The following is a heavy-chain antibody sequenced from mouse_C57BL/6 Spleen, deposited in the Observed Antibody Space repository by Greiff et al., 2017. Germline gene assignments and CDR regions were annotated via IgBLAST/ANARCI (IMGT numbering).Heavy chain of an antibody. V-gene: IGHV1-18*01. CDR3: ARRRGGDFDV. Sequence: EVKLQQSGPELAKPGASVKISCKASGYTFTDYNMDWVKQSHGKSLEWIGDINPNNGCTIYNQKFKGKATLTVDKSSITASMELSSLTSEDTAVYYCARRRGGDFDVWGTGTTVTVSS. CDR2: INPNNGCT. CDR1: GYTFTDYN. J-gene: IGHJ1*03.